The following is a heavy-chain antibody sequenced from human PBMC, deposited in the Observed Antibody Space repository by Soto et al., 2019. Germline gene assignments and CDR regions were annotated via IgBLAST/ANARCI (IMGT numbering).Heavy chain of an antibody. Sequence: PSETLSLTCTVSGGSISSSSYYWGWIRQPPGKGLEWIGSIYYSGSTYYNPSLKSRVTISVDTSKNQFSLKLSSVTAADTAVYYCARHYGVAGYYYYGMDVWGQGTTVTVSS. J-gene: IGHJ6*02. D-gene: IGHD6-19*01. CDR2: IYYSGST. CDR1: GGSISSSSYY. V-gene: IGHV4-39*01. CDR3: ARHYGVAGYYYYGMDV.